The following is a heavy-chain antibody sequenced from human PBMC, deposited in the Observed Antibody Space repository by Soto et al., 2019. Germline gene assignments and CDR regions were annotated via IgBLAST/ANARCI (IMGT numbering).Heavy chain of an antibody. CDR3: ARDGGGATFDY. V-gene: IGHV1-69*12. Sequence: QVQLVQSGAEVKKPGSSVKVSCKAFGGTFSSYAINWIRQAPGQGLEWMGGIIPIFGTTTYAQRLQARVTITADDSTSTAYMELSSLRSEDTALYYCARDGGGATFDYWGQGTLVTVSS. D-gene: IGHD1-26*01. J-gene: IGHJ4*02. CDR1: GGTFSSYA. CDR2: IIPIFGTT.